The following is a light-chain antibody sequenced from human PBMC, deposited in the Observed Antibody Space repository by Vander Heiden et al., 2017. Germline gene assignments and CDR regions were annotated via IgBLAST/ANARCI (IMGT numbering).Light chain of an antibody. V-gene: IGLV3-25*03. Sequence: SYELTQPPSVSVSPGQTARLTCSGDALPKQYAYWYKQEQGQALVLVIYKDSERPSGIPERFSGSSSGTTVTLTISGVQAEDEADYYCQSADSSGTYPDVVFGGGTKLTVL. CDR3: QSADSSGTYPDVV. CDR1: ALPKQY. J-gene: IGLJ2*01. CDR2: KDS.